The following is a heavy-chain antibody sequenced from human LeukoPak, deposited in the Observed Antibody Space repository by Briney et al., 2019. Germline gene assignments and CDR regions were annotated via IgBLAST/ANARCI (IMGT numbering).Heavy chain of an antibody. Sequence: SETLSLTCTVSGGSISSSSDYWGWIRQPPGKGLEWIGNIYYNGSTYYNPSLKIRVTISVDTSKNQFSLKLSSVTAADTAVYYCARGKWDLESGEAFDIWGQGTMVTVSS. J-gene: IGHJ3*02. D-gene: IGHD1-26*01. CDR1: GGSISSSSDY. CDR2: IYYNGST. CDR3: ARGKWDLESGEAFDI. V-gene: IGHV4-39*07.